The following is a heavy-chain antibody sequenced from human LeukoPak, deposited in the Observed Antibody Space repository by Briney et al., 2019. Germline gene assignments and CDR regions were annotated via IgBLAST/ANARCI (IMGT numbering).Heavy chain of an antibody. D-gene: IGHD4-11*01. J-gene: IGHJ5*02. Sequence: SQTLSLTCTVSGGSISSGNYYWSWIRQHPGKGLKWIGYIYYSGSTYYNPSLKSRVTISVDTSKNQFSLKLSSVTAADTAVYYCARVPDYSNKNWFDPRGQGTLVTVSS. V-gene: IGHV4-31*03. CDR2: IYYSGST. CDR3: ARVPDYSNKNWFDP. CDR1: GGSISSGNYY.